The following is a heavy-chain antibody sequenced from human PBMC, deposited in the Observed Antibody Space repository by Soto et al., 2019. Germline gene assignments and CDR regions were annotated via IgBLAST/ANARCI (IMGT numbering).Heavy chain of an antibody. CDR1: GASISSSY. V-gene: IGHV4-59*01. CDR2: VYYSGST. D-gene: IGHD3-22*01. J-gene: IGHJ3*02. CDR3: VRGYYDSNGQSNTFDI. Sequence: PSETLSLTCTVSGASISSSYWSWIRQSPGKGLEWIGYVYYSGSTNYNPSLKSRVTISVDTSKNQFSLKLSSVTAADTAVYYCVRGYYDSNGQSNTFDIWGQATMVTVSS.